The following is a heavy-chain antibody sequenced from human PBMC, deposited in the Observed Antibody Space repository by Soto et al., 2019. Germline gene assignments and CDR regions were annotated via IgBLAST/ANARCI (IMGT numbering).Heavy chain of an antibody. CDR3: GKGITIFGVAPFDY. CDR2: ISGSGGST. CDR1: GFNFSVYW. J-gene: IGHJ4*02. Sequence: GGSLRLSCAASGFNFSVYWMHWVRQAPGKGLEWVSAISGSGGSTYYADSVKGRFTISRDNSKNTLYLQMNSLRAEDTAVYYCGKGITIFGVAPFDYWGQGTLVTVSS. D-gene: IGHD3-3*01. V-gene: IGHV3-23*01.